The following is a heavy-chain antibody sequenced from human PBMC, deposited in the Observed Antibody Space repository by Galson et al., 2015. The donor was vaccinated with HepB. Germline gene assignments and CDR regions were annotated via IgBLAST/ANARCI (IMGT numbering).Heavy chain of an antibody. V-gene: IGHV3-30*03. CDR2: VSPDGGNK. CDR3: AAAFDSGDF. Sequence: SLRLSCAASGFTFSSYGMHWVRQAPGKGLEWVAVVSPDGGNKFYADSVKGRFTISRDNSKNTLYLQMNSLRTEDTAVYYCAAAFDSGDFWGQGTLVTVSS. D-gene: IGHD3-9*01. CDR1: GFTFSSYG. J-gene: IGHJ4*02.